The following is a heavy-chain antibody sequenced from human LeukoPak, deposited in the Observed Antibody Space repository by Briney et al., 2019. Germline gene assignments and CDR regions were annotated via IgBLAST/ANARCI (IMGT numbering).Heavy chain of an antibody. CDR2: ISGNGGNT. CDR1: GFTFDDYA. V-gene: IGHV3-43*02. D-gene: IGHD1-7*01. CDR3: AKDISNWNSRHFDY. Sequence: GESLKISCAASGFTFDDYAMHWVRQVPGKGLEWVSLISGNGGNTYYADSVKGRFTISRDNSKNSLYLQMNSLRTEDTALYYCAKDISNWNSRHFDYWGQGTLVTVSS. J-gene: IGHJ4*02.